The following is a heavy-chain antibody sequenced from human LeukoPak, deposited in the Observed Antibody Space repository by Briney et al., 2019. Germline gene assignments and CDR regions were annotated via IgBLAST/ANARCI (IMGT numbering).Heavy chain of an antibody. CDR1: GGSISSGGYY. J-gene: IGHJ3*02. CDR3: ARDWDDAFDI. Sequence: SQTLSLTCTVSGGSISSGGYYWSWIRQHLGKGLEWIGYIYYSGSTYYNPSLKSRVTISVDRSKNQFSLKLSSVTAADTAVYYCARDWDDAFDIWGQGTMVTVSS. D-gene: IGHD1-26*01. CDR2: IYYSGST. V-gene: IGHV4-31*03.